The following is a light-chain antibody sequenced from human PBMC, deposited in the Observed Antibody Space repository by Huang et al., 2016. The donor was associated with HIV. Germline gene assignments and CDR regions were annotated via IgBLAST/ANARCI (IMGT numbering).Light chain of an antibody. CDR1: QGISNS. V-gene: IGKV1-NL1*01. CDR3: QQYYSTPWT. CDR2: AAS. Sequence: DIQMTQSPSSLSASVGDRVTITCRASQGISNSLDWYQQEPGKAPKLLLYAASRLESGVPSRFSGSGSGTDYTLTISSLQPEDFATYYCQQYYSTPWTFGQGTKVEIK. J-gene: IGKJ1*01.